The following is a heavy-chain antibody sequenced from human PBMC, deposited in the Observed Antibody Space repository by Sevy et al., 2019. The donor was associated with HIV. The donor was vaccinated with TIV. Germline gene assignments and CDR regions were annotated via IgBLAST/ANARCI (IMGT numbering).Heavy chain of an antibody. J-gene: IGHJ4*02. V-gene: IGHV3-23*01. CDR3: AKSRHTYDRTYFDY. Sequence: GGSLRLSCAASGFTFSSYAMSWDRQAPGKGLEWVSAISGSGGSTYYAGSVKGRFTISRDNSKNTLYLQMNSLRAEDTAVYYCAKSRHTYDRTYFDYWGQGTLVTVSS. D-gene: IGHD3-22*01. CDR1: GFTFSSYA. CDR2: ISGSGGST.